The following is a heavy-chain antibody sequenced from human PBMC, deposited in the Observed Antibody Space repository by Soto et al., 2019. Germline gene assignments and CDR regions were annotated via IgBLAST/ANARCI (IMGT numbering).Heavy chain of an antibody. D-gene: IGHD3-22*01. J-gene: IGHJ4*02. CDR2: ISYDGSNK. CDR1: GFTFSSYA. Sequence: GGSLRLSCAASGFTFSSYAMHWVRQAPGKGLEWVAVISYDGSNKYYADSVKGRFTISRDNSKNTLYLQMNSLRAEDTAVYYCATYYDSSGYYRSLDYWGQGTLVTVSS. V-gene: IGHV3-30-3*01. CDR3: ATYYDSSGYYRSLDY.